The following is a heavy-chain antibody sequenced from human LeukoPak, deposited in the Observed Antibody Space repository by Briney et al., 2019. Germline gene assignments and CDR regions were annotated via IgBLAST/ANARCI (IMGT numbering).Heavy chain of an antibody. CDR2: ISGSGGST. CDR3: AKASGDLRFLEWLSIDY. D-gene: IGHD3-3*01. V-gene: IGHV3-23*01. CDR1: GFTFSSYA. J-gene: IGHJ4*02. Sequence: GGSLRLSCTASGFTFSSYAMSWVRQAPGKGLEWVSAISGSGGSTYYADSVKGRFTISRDNSKNTLYVQLNSLRAEDTAVYYCAKASGDLRFLEWLSIDYWGQGTLVTVSS.